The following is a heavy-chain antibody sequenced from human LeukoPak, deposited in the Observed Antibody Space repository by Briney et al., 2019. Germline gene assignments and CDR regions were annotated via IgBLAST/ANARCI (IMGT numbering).Heavy chain of an antibody. CDR3: ARVGIAAAGLDY. CDR2: INAGNGNT. CDR1: GYTFTSYA. J-gene: IGHJ4*02. V-gene: IGHV1-3*01. Sequence: ASVKVSCKASGYTFTSYAMHWVRQAPGQRLEWMGWINAGNGNTKYSQKFQGRVTITRDTSASTAYMELSSLRSEDTAVYYRARVGIAAAGLDYWGQGTLVTVSS. D-gene: IGHD6-13*01.